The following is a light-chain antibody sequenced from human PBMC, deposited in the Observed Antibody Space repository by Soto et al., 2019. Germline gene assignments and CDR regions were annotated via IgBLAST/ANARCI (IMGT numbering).Light chain of an antibody. CDR3: QQSYSNPRT. Sequence: DIQMTQSPSSISTSXGHRVPIAXXASQRVGTYLNWYRHIPGKAPKLLIYGVSSLHSGVPSRFSGSGSETDFTLTISSLQPEDFATYYCQQSYSNPRTFGQGTKVDI. CDR2: GVS. J-gene: IGKJ1*01. V-gene: IGKV1-39*01. CDR1: QRVGTY.